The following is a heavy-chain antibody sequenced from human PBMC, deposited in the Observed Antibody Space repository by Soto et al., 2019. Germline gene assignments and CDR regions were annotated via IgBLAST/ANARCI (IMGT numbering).Heavy chain of an antibody. Sequence: QVQLVQSGAEVKKPGSSVKVSCKTSGGTFSSYAINWVRQAPGQGLEWMGGIIPIFGTANYAQNFQGRITLTEDNSTDTGYMEHRSLRSDDTAGYYGASSPPPTVTMYSRYFDLWGRGTLVTVSS. J-gene: IGHJ2*01. D-gene: IGHD4-17*01. V-gene: IGHV1-69*14. CDR2: IIPIFGTA. CDR3: ASSPPPTVTMYSRYFDL. CDR1: GGTFSSYA.